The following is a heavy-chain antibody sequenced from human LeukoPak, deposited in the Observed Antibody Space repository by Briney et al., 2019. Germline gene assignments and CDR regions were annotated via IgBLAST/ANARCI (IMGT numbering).Heavy chain of an antibody. CDR2: INAGNGNT. CDR1: GYTFTSYA. V-gene: IGHV1-3*01. J-gene: IGHJ4*02. D-gene: IGHD4-17*01. CDR3: ARDANDYGDYEGFDY. Sequence: GASVKVSCKASGYTFTSYAMHWVRQAPGQRLEWMGWINAGNGNTKYSQKFQGRVTITRDTSASTAYMELSSLRSEDTAVYYCARDANDYGDYEGFDYWGQGTLVTVSS.